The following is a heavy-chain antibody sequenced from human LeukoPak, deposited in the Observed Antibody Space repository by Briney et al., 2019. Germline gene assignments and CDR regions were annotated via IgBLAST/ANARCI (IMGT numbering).Heavy chain of an antibody. D-gene: IGHD2-15*01. CDR3: ARARSCSYGTWYDP. CDR1: GFTFSSYS. J-gene: IGHJ5*02. V-gene: IGHV3-21*01. Sequence: TGGSLRLSCAASGFTFSSYSMNWVRQAPGKGLEWVSSISSSSSYIYYADSVKGRFTISRDNAKNSLYLQMNSLRATNTAGYYCARARSCSYGTWYDPWGQGTPVTVTA. CDR2: ISSSSSYI.